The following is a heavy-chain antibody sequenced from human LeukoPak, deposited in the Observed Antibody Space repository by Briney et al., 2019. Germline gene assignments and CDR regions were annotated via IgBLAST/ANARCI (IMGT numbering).Heavy chain of an antibody. J-gene: IGHJ4*02. Sequence: GGSLRLSCAASXXXXXSYAXSWVRQAXXXXLXWVSAISCSGGSTYYADSVKGRFTISRDNSKNTLYLQMNSLRAEDTAVYYCAKEKRDYGDPVAFDYWGQGTLVTVSS. V-gene: IGHV3-23*01. D-gene: IGHD4-17*01. CDR3: AKEKRDYGDPVAFDY. CDR1: XXXXXSYA. CDR2: ISCSGGST.